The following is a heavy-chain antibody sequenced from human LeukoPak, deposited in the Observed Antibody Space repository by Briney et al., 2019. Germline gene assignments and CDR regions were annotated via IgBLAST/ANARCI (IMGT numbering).Heavy chain of an antibody. CDR1: GGSISSYY. CDR3: ARGGGSYFRPTPGLGAFDI. Sequence: SETLSLTCTVSGGSISSYYWSWIRQPAGKGLEWIGRIYTSGSTNYNPSLKSRVTISVDTSKNQFSLKLSSVTAADTAVYYCARGGGSYFRPTPGLGAFDIWGQGTMVTVSS. V-gene: IGHV4-4*07. CDR2: IYTSGST. D-gene: IGHD1-26*01. J-gene: IGHJ3*02.